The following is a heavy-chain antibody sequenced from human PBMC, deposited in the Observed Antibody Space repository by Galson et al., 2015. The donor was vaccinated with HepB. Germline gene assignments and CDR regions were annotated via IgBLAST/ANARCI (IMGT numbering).Heavy chain of an antibody. J-gene: IGHJ4*02. CDR2: IYYSGST. CDR3: ARDQYYYDSSGYFSSYFDY. CDR1: GGSISSSSYY. Sequence: ETLSLTCTVSGGSISSSSYYWGWIRQPPGKGLEWIGSIYYSGSTYYNPSLKSRVTISVDTSKNQFSLKLSSVTAADTAVYYCARDQYYYDSSGYFSSYFDYWGQGTLVTVSS. V-gene: IGHV4-39*07. D-gene: IGHD3-22*01.